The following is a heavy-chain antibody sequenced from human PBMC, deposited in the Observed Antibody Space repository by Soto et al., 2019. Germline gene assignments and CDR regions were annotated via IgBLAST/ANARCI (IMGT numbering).Heavy chain of an antibody. D-gene: IGHD2-15*01. CDR2: IIPMFETV. Sequence: QEQLLQSGAEVRKPGSSVKVSCKASGGTFDNYAVSWVRQATGQGLEWMGGIIPMFETVNYAQRFQVRLTIAADESTSTAYMELTSLTSADTAIYFCARGLRTGNYGMDVWGQGTTVTVSS. V-gene: IGHV1-69*01. CDR3: ARGLRTGNYGMDV. J-gene: IGHJ6*02. CDR1: GGTFDNYA.